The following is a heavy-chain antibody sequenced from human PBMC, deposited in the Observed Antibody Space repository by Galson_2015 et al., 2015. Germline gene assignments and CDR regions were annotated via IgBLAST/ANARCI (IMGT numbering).Heavy chain of an antibody. CDR3: ARIARHCSGGSCYVWFDP. D-gene: IGHD2-15*01. CDR2: INAGNGNT. Sequence: SVKVSCKASGFTITNSAVRWVRQAPGQRLEWMGWINAGNGNTRYSQKFQGRVTITRDTSASTAYMELSSLRSEDTAVYYCARIARHCSGGSCYVWFDPWGQGTLVTVSS. J-gene: IGHJ5*02. CDR1: GFTITNSA. V-gene: IGHV1-3*01.